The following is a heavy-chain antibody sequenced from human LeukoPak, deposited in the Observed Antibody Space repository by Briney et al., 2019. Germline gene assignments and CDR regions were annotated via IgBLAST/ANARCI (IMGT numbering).Heavy chain of an antibody. CDR3: ARDRATTRSYYYYYGMDV. D-gene: IGHD1-26*01. Sequence: SETLSLTCSVSGGSITSYYWSWIRQPPGKGLEWIGDIYYSGSTYYNPSLKSRVTISVDTSKNQFSLKLSSVTAADTAVYYCARDRATTRSYYYYYGMDVWGQGTTVTVSS. CDR1: GGSITSYY. V-gene: IGHV4-59*06. CDR2: IYYSGST. J-gene: IGHJ6*02.